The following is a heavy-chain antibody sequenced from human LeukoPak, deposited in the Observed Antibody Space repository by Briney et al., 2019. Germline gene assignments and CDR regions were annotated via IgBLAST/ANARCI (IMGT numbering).Heavy chain of an antibody. D-gene: IGHD5-12*01. CDR3: ATLVATTKELGVDY. CDR1: GGSISSSSYY. Sequence: SETLSLTCTVSGGSISSSSYYWGWIRQPPGKGLEWIGSIYYSGSTYYNPSLKGRVTISVDTSKNQFSLKLSSVTAADTAVYYCATLVATTKELGVDYWGQGTLVTVSS. J-gene: IGHJ4*02. CDR2: IYYSGST. V-gene: IGHV4-39*01.